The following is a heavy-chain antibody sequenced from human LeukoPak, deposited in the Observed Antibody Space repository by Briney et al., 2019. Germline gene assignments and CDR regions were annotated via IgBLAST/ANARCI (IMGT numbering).Heavy chain of an antibody. CDR2: INPNSGGT. J-gene: IGHJ6*03. Sequence: ASVKVSCKASGYTFTGYYMHWVRQAPGQGLEWMGWINPNSGGTNYAQKFQGRVTMTRDTSISTAYMELSRLRSDDTAVYYCARAPPVVVVTAPTNDYYMDVWGKGTTVTVSS. D-gene: IGHD3-22*01. V-gene: IGHV1-2*02. CDR3: ARAPPVVVVTAPTNDYYMDV. CDR1: GYTFTGYY.